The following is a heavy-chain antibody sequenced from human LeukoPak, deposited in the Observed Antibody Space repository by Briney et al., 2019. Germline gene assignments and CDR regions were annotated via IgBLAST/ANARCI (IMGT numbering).Heavy chain of an antibody. J-gene: IGHJ6*02. V-gene: IGHV4-61*08. Sequence: PSETLSLTCTVSGGSISSGGYYWSWIRQHPGKGLEWIGYIYYSGSTYYNPSLKSRVTISVDTSKNQFSLKLSSVTAADTAVYYCARVGSSWYPPDYYGMDVWGQGTTVTVSS. D-gene: IGHD6-13*01. CDR2: IYYSGST. CDR3: ARVGSSWYPPDYYGMDV. CDR1: GGSISSGGYY.